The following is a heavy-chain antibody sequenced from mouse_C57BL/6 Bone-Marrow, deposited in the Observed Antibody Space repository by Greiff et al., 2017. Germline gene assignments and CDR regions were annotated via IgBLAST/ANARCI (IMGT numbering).Heavy chain of an antibody. CDR2: INYDGSST. V-gene: IGHV5-16*01. CDR3: AREGSSLYAMDY. J-gene: IGHJ4*01. Sequence: EVKLMESEGGLVQPGSSMKLSCTASGFTFSDYYMAWVRQVPEKGLEWVANINYDGSSTYYLDSLKSRFIISRDNAKNILYLQMSSLKSEDTATDYCAREGSSLYAMDYWGQGTSVTVSS. D-gene: IGHD1-1*01. CDR1: GFTFSDYY.